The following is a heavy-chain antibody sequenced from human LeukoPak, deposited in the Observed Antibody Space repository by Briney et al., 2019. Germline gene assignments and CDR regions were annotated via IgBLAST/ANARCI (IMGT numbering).Heavy chain of an antibody. CDR3: ARGRRGFRYYDGSGSYRNWYFDL. Sequence: SETLSLTCAASDGSFSGYYWSWIRQPPGKGLDWIGEINHSGSTNYNPSLKSRVTVSVDTSQNQLSLKLSSVTAADTAVYYCARGRRGFRYYDGSGSYRNWYFDLWGRGTLVSVSS. CDR1: DGSFSGYY. J-gene: IGHJ2*01. D-gene: IGHD3-22*01. V-gene: IGHV4-34*01. CDR2: INHSGST.